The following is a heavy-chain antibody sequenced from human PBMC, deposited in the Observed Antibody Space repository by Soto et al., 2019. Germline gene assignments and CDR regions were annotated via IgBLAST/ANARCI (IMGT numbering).Heavy chain of an antibody. V-gene: IGHV4-61*08. Sequence: SETLSLTCAVSGGSVNSAGYSWSWIRQPPGKGLEWIGYIYHRGSTNYNPSLKSRVTISVDTSKNQFSLKLSSVTAADTAVYYCARVGGRDGYNWAAYWGQGTLVTVSS. J-gene: IGHJ4*02. CDR3: ARVGGRDGYNWAAY. CDR2: IYHRGST. D-gene: IGHD5-12*01. CDR1: GGSVNSAGYS.